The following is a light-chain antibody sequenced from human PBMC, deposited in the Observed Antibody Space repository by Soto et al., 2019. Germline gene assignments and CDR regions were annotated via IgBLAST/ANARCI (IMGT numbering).Light chain of an antibody. V-gene: IGKV1-39*01. CDR2: AAS. CDR1: QSISNY. CDR3: QQSYSTPQT. J-gene: IGKJ1*01. Sequence: DIQMTQSPSSLSASVGDRVTITCRASQSISNYLNWYQHKPGKPPNLLIFAASNLQSGVPSRFSGSGSGTHFTLTINTLQPEDFATYYCQQSYSTPQTFGQGTNVDIK.